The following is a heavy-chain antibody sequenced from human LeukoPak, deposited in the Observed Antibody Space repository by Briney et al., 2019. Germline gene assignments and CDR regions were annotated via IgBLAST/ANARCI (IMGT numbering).Heavy chain of an antibody. D-gene: IGHD2-15*01. CDR3: AKEGLSYLTLYCSGGSCYLDY. V-gene: IGHV3-23*01. CDR2: ISRSGEST. J-gene: IGHJ4*02. CDR1: GFTFSGFA. Sequence: TGGSLRLSCAASGFTFSGFAMSWIRQAPGKGLEWVSSISRSGESTFYADSVRGRFTISRDNSKNTLYLQMNSLRAEDTAVYYCAKEGLSYLTLYCSGGSCYLDYWGQGTLVTVSS.